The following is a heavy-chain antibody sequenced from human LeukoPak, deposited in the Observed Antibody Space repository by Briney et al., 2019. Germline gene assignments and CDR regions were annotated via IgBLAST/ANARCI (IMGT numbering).Heavy chain of an antibody. V-gene: IGHV3-23*01. CDR1: RFTFSSYA. CDR2: ISNSGGST. D-gene: IGHD6-19*01. CDR3: AWGKGITVSSFDY. J-gene: IGHJ4*02. Sequence: GGSLRLSCAASRFTFSSYAMSWVRQAPGKGLEWVSGISNSGGSTYYANSVKGRFTISRDNSKNTLYLQMNSLRAEDTAVYYCAWGKGITVSSFDYWGQGTLVTVSS.